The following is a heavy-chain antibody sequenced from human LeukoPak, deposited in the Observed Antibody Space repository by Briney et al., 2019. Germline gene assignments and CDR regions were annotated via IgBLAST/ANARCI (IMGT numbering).Heavy chain of an antibody. D-gene: IGHD3-22*01. CDR2: ISGSGGST. CDR1: GFTFSSYA. CDR3: ARDRDSSGLAYFDY. J-gene: IGHJ4*02. Sequence: PGGSLRLSCAASGFTFSSYAMSWVRQAPGKGLEWVPAISGSGGSTYYADSVKGRFTISRDNAKNTLYLQMNSLRAEDTAVYYCARDRDSSGLAYFDYWGQGTLVTVSS. V-gene: IGHV3-23*01.